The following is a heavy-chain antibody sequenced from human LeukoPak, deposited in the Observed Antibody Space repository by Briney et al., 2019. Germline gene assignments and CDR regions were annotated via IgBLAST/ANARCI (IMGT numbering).Heavy chain of an antibody. J-gene: IGHJ4*02. V-gene: IGHV3-33*01. CDR3: ARSLWPEDF. D-gene: IGHD2-21*01. CDR2: IWFDGSNK. CDR1: GFTFSNYG. Sequence: GGSLRLSCAASGFTFSNYGMHWVRQAPGKGLEWVAFIWFDGSNKYYADSVKGRFTISRDNAKNSLYLQMNTLRAEDTAVYYCARSLWPEDFWGQGTLVTVSS.